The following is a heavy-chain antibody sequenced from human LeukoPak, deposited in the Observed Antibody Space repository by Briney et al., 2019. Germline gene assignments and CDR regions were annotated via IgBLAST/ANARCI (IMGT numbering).Heavy chain of an antibody. CDR2: IYYSGST. D-gene: IGHD1-26*01. J-gene: IGHJ4*02. V-gene: IGHV4-59*12. CDR3: ARENSGSYPFVDY. CDR1: GGSISSYY. Sequence: SETLSLTCTVSGGSISSYYWSWIRQPPGKGLEWIGYIYYSGSTYYNPSLKSRVTISVDTSKNQFSLKLSSVTAADTAVYYCARENSGSYPFVDYWGQGTLVTVSS.